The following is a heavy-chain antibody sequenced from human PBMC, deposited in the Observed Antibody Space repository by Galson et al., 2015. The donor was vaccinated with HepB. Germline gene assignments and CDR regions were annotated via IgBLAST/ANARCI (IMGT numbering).Heavy chain of an antibody. V-gene: IGHV3-21*01. J-gene: IGHJ3*02. CDR3: ARDRGPPVYGDYQDAFDI. CDR2: ISSSSSYI. CDR1: GFTFSSYS. Sequence: SLRLSCAASGFTFSSYSMNWVRQAPGKGLEWVSSISSSSSYIYYADSVKGRFTISRDNAKNSLYLQMNSLRAEDTAVYYCARDRGPPVYGDYQDAFDIWGQGTMVTVSS. D-gene: IGHD4-17*01.